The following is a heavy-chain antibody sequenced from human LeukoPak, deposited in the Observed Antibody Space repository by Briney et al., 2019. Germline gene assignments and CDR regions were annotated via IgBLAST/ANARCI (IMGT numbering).Heavy chain of an antibody. V-gene: IGHV3-33*01. CDR3: ASKCREQCSSTSCYNPYYYYYMDV. D-gene: IGHD2-2*02. Sequence: GGSLSLSRAASGLTFSRYGMHWVRQARGKGLGVGAVIWYDGSNKYSAASVKGRFAISRDNSKHPLHLQLNSLSAEDRAVFYCASKCREQCSSTSCYNPYYYYYMDVWGKGTTVTVSS. CDR1: GLTFSRYG. CDR2: IWYDGSNK. J-gene: IGHJ6*03.